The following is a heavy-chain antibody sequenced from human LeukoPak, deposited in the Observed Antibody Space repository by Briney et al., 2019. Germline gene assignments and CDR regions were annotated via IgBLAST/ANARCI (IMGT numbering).Heavy chain of an antibody. CDR3: AKAAGSGWSQDYFDH. CDR1: GFTFSSYW. D-gene: IGHD6-19*01. J-gene: IGHJ4*02. CDR2: IDSSGGGT. Sequence: GGSLRLSCAASGFTFSSYWMSWVRQAPGKGLEWVSLIDSSGGGTYYTDSVKGRFTISRDNSKNMLYLQMNSLRAEDTAIFYCAKAAGSGWSQDYFDHWGRGTLVTVSS. V-gene: IGHV3-23*01.